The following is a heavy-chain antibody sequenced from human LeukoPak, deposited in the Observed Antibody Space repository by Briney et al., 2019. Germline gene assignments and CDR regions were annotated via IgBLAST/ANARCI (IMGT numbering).Heavy chain of an antibody. CDR1: GGSFSGYY. CDR3: ARGHIVQGTRWFDP. D-gene: IGHD2-21*01. CDR2: INHSGST. J-gene: IGHJ5*02. Sequence: SETLSLTCAVYGGSFSGYYWSWIRQPPGKGLEWIWEINHSGSTNYNPSLKSRVTISVDTSKNQFSLKLSSVTAADTAVYYCARGHIVQGTRWFDPWGQGTLVTVSS. V-gene: IGHV4-34*01.